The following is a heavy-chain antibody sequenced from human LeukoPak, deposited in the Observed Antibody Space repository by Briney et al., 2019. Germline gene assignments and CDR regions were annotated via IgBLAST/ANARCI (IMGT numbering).Heavy chain of an antibody. CDR2: INPSGGST. V-gene: IGHV1-46*01. CDR3: ASGGEGEEKFDY. J-gene: IGHJ4*02. CDR1: GYTFTSYY. D-gene: IGHD1-26*01. Sequence: ASVKVSCKASGYTFTSYYMHWVRQAPGQGLEWMGVINPSGGSTSYAQKFQGRVTMTRDTSTSTVYMELSSLRSEDTAVYYCASGGEGEEKFDYWGQGTLVTVSS.